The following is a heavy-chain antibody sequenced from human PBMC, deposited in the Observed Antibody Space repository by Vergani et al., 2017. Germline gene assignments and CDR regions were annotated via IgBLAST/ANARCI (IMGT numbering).Heavy chain of an antibody. V-gene: IGHV4-34*01. CDR1: GGSFSGYY. CDR3: AREGYSSGWGQDY. J-gene: IGHJ4*02. Sequence: QVQLQQWGAGLLKPSETLSLTCAVYGGSFSGYYWSWIRQPPGKGLEWIGEINHSGSTNYNPSLKSRVTMSVDTSKNQFSLKLSSVTAADTAVYYCAREGYSSGWGQDYWGQGTLVTVSS. CDR2: INHSGST. D-gene: IGHD6-19*01.